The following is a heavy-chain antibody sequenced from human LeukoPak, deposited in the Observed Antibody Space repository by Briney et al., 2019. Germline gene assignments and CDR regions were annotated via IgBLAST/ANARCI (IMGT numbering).Heavy chain of an antibody. CDR1: GFTFSSYA. CDR3: ARGSYDFWGGYNNWFDP. J-gene: IGHJ5*02. CDR2: ISYDGSNK. Sequence: GGSLRLSCAASGFTFSSYAMHWVRQAPGKGLEWVAVISYDGSNKYYADSVKGRFNISRDNSKNTLYLQMNSLRAEDTAVYYCARGSYDFWGGYNNWFDPWGQGTLVTVSS. V-gene: IGHV3-30-3*01. D-gene: IGHD3-3*01.